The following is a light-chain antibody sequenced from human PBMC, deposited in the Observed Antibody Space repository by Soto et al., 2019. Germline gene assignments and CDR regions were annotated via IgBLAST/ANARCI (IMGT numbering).Light chain of an antibody. J-gene: IGLJ7*01. CDR1: SSKLGAASE. Sequence: QSVLTQPPSVSGAPGQRVTISCTGDSSKLGAASEIHWYQHLPGTAPKLLIHSDSKRPSGGPHRSSCSKSGTSASLAITGLQAEDEAFYYCQSYNRSLSGVFGGGTQLTVL. CDR2: SDS. CDR3: QSYNRSLSGV. V-gene: IGLV1-40*01.